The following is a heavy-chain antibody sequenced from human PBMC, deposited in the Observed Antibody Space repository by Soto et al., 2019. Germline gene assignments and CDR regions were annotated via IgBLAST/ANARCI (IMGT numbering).Heavy chain of an antibody. CDR3: VGGQYYFDY. CDR2: ISYDGSNK. D-gene: IGHD3-10*01. CDR1: GFAFSSYG. J-gene: IGHJ4*02. Sequence: QVQLVESGGGVVQPGRSLRLSCAASGFAFSSYGMHWVREAPGKRLEWVAVISYDGSNKYYADSVKGRFTISRDNSASTLYLQMNSLRPEDTALYYCVGGQYYFDYRGQGTLVTVSP. V-gene: IGHV3-30*03.